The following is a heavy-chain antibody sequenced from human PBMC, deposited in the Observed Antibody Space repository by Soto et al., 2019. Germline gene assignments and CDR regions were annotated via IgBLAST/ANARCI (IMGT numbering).Heavy chain of an antibody. CDR2: IGGSGGSP. CDR1: GFTFSSHA. Sequence: VQLLESGGGLEQPGGSLRLSCVGSGFTFSSHAMSWVRQAPGKGLEWVSAIGGSGGSPYYTDSTRGRFTISRDNSKSTLYLQMNSLRAEDTAVYYCAKHGSGAFFGYWGQGTLVTVSS. CDR3: AKHGSGAFFGY. J-gene: IGHJ4*02. D-gene: IGHD3-10*01. V-gene: IGHV3-23*01.